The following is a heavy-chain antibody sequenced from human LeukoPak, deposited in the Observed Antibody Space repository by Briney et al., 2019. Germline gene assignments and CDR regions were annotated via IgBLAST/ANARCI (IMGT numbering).Heavy chain of an antibody. CDR2: IYYSGST. Sequence: PGGSLRLSCAASGFTFSSYAMSWVRQAPGKGLEWIGYIYYSGSTNYNPSLKSRVTISVDTSKNQFSLKLSSVTAADTAVYYCARANYDILTGYPYFDYRGQGTLVTVSS. CDR1: GFTFSSYA. V-gene: IGHV4-59*01. J-gene: IGHJ4*02. CDR3: ARANYDILTGYPYFDY. D-gene: IGHD3-9*01.